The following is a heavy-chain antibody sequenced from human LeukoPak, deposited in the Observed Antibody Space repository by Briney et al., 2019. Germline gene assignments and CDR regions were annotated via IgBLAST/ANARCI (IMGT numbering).Heavy chain of an antibody. J-gene: IGHJ4*02. V-gene: IGHV3-30*04. CDR1: GFIFNNYA. D-gene: IGHD1-26*01. Sequence: GGSLRLFCEASGFIFNNYAMQWVRQAPGRGLEWVAVISSDGRKTYYADAVKGRFTISRDNSKNTVYMQMNGLRAEDTAMYYCARDFGYASGTYMVYWGQGTLVTVSS. CDR3: ARDFGYASGTYMVY. CDR2: ISSDGRKT.